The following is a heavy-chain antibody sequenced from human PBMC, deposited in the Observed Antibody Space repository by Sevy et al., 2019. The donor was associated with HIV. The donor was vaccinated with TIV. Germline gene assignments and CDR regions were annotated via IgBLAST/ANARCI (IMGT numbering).Heavy chain of an antibody. Sequence: GGSLRLSCAASGFTFSSYGMHWVRQAPGKGLEWVAFKRYDGSNKNYADSVKGRFTISRDNSKNTLYLQMNSLSAEDTAVYYCANPGYIYYDSSGFEYWGQGTLVTVSS. V-gene: IGHV3-30*02. J-gene: IGHJ4*02. CDR3: ANPGYIYYDSSGFEY. CDR1: GFTFSSYG. CDR2: KRYDGSNK. D-gene: IGHD3-22*01.